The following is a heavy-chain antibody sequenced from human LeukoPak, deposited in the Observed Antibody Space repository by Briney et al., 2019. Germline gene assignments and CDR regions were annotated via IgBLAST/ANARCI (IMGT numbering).Heavy chain of an antibody. CDR3: AASLGGYYYLFDY. D-gene: IGHD3-22*01. V-gene: IGHV3-30-3*01. CDR2: ISYDGSNK. Sequence: GGSLRLSCAASGFTFSSYAMHWVRQAPGKGLEWVAVISYDGSNKYYADSVKGRFTISRDNSKNTLYLQMNSLRAEDTAVYYCAASLGGYYYLFDYWGQGTLVSVSS. CDR1: GFTFSSYA. J-gene: IGHJ4*02.